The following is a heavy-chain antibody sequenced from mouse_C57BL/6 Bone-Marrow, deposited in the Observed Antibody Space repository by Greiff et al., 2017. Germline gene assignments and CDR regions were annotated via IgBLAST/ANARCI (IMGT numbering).Heavy chain of an antibody. Sequence: VQLQQPGAELVKPGASVKLSCKASGYTFTSYWMHWVKQRPGQGLEWIGMIHPNSGSTNYNEKFKSKATLTVDKSSSQAYMQLSSLTSEDSAVYYCARNWDVGAYWGQGTLVTVSA. J-gene: IGHJ3*01. CDR3: ARNWDVGAY. D-gene: IGHD4-1*01. CDR1: GYTFTSYW. CDR2: IHPNSGST. V-gene: IGHV1-64*01.